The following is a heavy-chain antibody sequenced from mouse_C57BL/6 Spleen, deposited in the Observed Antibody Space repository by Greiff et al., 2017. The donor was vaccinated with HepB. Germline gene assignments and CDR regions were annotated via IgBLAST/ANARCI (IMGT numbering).Heavy chain of an antibody. Sequence: QVQLQQPGAELVMPGASVKLSCKASGYTFTSYWMHWVKQRPGQGLEWIGEIDPSDSYTNYNQKFKGKSTLTVDKSSSTAYMQLSSLTSEDSAVYYCARWNTTAGFAYWGQGTLVTVSA. D-gene: IGHD1-2*01. CDR2: IDPSDSYT. J-gene: IGHJ3*01. V-gene: IGHV1-69*01. CDR1: GYTFTSYW. CDR3: ARWNTTAGFAY.